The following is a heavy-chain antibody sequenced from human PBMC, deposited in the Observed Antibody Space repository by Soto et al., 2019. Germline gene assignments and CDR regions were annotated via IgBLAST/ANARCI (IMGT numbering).Heavy chain of an antibody. V-gene: IGHV3-66*01. CDR3: ARVKGRAVAGNHSGAFDI. D-gene: IGHD6-19*01. J-gene: IGHJ3*02. Sequence: GGSLRLSCAASGFTVSSKYMSWVRQAPGKGLEWVSLIQSGGPTYYADSVKGRFTISRDTSENTLHLQMDSLRAEDTAVYYCARVKGRAVAGNHSGAFDIWGQGTMVTVSS. CDR2: IQSGGPT. CDR1: GFTVSSKY.